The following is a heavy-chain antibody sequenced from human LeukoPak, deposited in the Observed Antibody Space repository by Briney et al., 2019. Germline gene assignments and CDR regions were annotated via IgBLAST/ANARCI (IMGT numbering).Heavy chain of an antibody. CDR2: THTSGSP. CDR1: GGSMTHYF. CDR3: ARAIQRYCSGTTCFPYWFDT. J-gene: IGHJ5*02. V-gene: IGHV4-4*09. D-gene: IGHD2-2*01. Sequence: SGTLSLTCTVSGGSMTHYFWNWIRQAPGKGLEWIGYTHTSGSPDYSRSLKSRVTISLDTSKNHFSLMLSSVTAADTAVYFCARAIQRYCSGTTCFPYWFDTWGQGTLATVSS.